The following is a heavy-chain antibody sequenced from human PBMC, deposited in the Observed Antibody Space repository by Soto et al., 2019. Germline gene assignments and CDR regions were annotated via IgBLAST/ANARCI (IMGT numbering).Heavy chain of an antibody. V-gene: IGHV1-69*02. CDR2: IIPILGIA. CDR3: ASNNRYIGYDKVDY. J-gene: IGHJ4*02. CDR1: RGAIDSNT. D-gene: IGHD5-12*01. Sequence: ASVEVTFKASRGAIDSNTRSWVRQAPGQGLEWMGRIIPILGIANYAQKFQGRVTITADKSTSTAYMELSSLRSEDTAVYYCASNNRYIGYDKVDYWGQGTLVTVSS.